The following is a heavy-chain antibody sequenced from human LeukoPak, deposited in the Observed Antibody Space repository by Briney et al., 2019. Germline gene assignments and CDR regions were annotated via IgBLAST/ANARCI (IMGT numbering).Heavy chain of an antibody. J-gene: IGHJ4*02. CDR1: GFTFSRYG. CDR2: ITTSSSTI. D-gene: IGHD3-9*01. V-gene: IGHV3-48*02. Sequence: PGGSLRLSCVASGFTFSRYGMNWVRQAPGKGLEWLSYITTSSSTIHYADSVKGRFTISRDNAKNSLYLQMNSLGDDDTAVYYCARDQDWAFDYWGQGTLVTVSS. CDR3: ARDQDWAFDY.